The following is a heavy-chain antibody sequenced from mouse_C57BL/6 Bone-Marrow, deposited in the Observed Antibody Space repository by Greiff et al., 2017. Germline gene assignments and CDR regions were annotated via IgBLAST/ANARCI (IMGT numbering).Heavy chain of an antibody. CDR2: IWSGGST. J-gene: IGHJ3*01. V-gene: IGHV2-2*01. D-gene: IGHD2-2*01. CDR1: GFSLTSYG. CDR3: ARRRSYGSLAY. Sequence: VQLQQSGPGLVQPSQSLSITCTVSGFSLTSYGVHWVRQSPGKGLEWLGVIWSGGSTDYNAAFISRLSISKDNSKSQVFFKMNSLQADDTAIYYCARRRSYGSLAYWGQGTLVTVSA.